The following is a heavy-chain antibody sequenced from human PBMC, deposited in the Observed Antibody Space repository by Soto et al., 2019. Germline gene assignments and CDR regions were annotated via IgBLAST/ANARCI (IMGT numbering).Heavy chain of an antibody. Sequence: QVQLQESGPGLVKPSETLSLNCTVSGGSIRGYYWSWIRQAPGQGLEWIGYIHSSGSSKQDSSLKSRVTLTVDTSRHQVSLQGTSVTGADTAVYYCARVIGGYTTGYGMDVWGQGTAVTVS. J-gene: IGHJ6*02. CDR3: ARVIGGYTTGYGMDV. CDR1: GGSIRGYY. V-gene: IGHV4-59*01. D-gene: IGHD5-12*01. CDR2: IHSSGSS.